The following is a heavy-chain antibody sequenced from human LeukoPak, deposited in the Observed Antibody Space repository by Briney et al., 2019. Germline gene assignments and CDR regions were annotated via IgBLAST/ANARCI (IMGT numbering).Heavy chain of an antibody. J-gene: IGHJ6*02. CDR1: GYTFTSYY. CDR2: INPSGGST. CDR3: AREGFPPIISDFWSGLGPYYYYGMDV. V-gene: IGHV1-46*01. Sequence: ASVKVSCTASGYTFTSYYMHWVRQAPGQGLEWMGIINPSGGSTSYTQKFQGRVTMTRDTSTSTVYMELSSLRSEDTAVYYCAREGFPPIISDFWSGLGPYYYYGMDVWGQGTTVTVSS. D-gene: IGHD3-3*01.